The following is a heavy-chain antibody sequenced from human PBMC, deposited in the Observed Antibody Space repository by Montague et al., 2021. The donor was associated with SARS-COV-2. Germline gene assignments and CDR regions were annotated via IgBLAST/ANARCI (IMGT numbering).Heavy chain of an antibody. CDR1: GVSLTTSDGG. CDR3: AHRRRNYGMDV. Sequence: PALVKPTQTLTLTCTFSGVSLTTSDGGVGWIRQPPGKALGCLAFIYWDDDKRYSPSLQSRLTITKDTSKNQVVLTMTNMDPVDTGTYYCAHRRRNYGMDVWGQGTTVTVSS. CDR2: IYWDDDK. V-gene: IGHV2-5*02. J-gene: IGHJ6*02.